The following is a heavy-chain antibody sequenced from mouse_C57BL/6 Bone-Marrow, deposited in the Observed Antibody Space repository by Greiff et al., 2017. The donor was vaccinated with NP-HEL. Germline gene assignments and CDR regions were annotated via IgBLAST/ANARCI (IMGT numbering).Heavy chain of an antibody. CDR2: IDPSDSYT. J-gene: IGHJ2*01. D-gene: IGHD4-1*01. CDR3: ARLSGNY. Sequence: QVQLQQPGAELVRPGTSVKLSCKASGYTFTSYWMHWVKQRPGQGLEWIGVIDPSDSYTNYNQKFKGKATLTVDTSSSTAYMQLSSLTSEDSAVYYCARLSGNYWRQRTTLTVSS. V-gene: IGHV1-59*01. CDR1: GYTFTSYW.